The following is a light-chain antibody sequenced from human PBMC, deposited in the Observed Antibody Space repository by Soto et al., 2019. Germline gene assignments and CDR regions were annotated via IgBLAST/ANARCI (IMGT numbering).Light chain of an antibody. J-gene: IGKJ5*01. CDR3: QQYGSSPPIT. CDR2: GAS. V-gene: IGKV3-20*01. CDR1: QAISGNY. Sequence: EIMLTQSPGTLSLSPGEGASLSCRASQAISGNYLAWYQHKPGQAPRLLMYGASSRATGIPDRFSGSGSGTDFTLTISRLEPEDFAVYYCQQYGSSPPITFGQGTRLEIK.